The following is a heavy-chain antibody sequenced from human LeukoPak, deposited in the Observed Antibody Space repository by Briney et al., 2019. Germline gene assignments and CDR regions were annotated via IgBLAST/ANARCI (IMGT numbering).Heavy chain of an antibody. D-gene: IGHD5-12*01. CDR3: ARGYSGYDFMGAYYYYYMDV. V-gene: IGHV1-2*02. CDR2: INPNSGGT. J-gene: IGHJ6*03. CDR1: GYTFTGYY. Sequence: ASVKVSCKASGYTFTGYYMHWVRQAPGQGLEWMGWINPNSGGTNYAQKFQGRVTMTRDTSISTAYMELRSLRSDDTAVYYCARGYSGYDFMGAYYYYYMDVWGKGTTVTVSS.